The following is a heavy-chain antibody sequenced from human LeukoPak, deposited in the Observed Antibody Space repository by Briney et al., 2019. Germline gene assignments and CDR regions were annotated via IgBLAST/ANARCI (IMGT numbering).Heavy chain of an antibody. D-gene: IGHD5-18*01. CDR1: GYTFTGYY. CDR2: INPNSGGT. CDR3: ARVLRAGSYGIVDWFDP. J-gene: IGHJ5*02. V-gene: IGHV1-2*02. Sequence: ASVKVSCKASGYTFTGYYMHWVRQAPGQGLEWMGWINPNSGGTNYAQKFQGRVTMTRDTSISTAYMELSRLRSDDTAVYYCARVLRAGSYGIVDWFDPGGKETLVTVSS.